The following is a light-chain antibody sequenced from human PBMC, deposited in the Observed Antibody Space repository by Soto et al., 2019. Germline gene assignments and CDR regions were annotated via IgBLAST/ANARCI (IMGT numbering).Light chain of an antibody. V-gene: IGKV1-27*01. CDR2: SAS. J-gene: IGKJ4*01. CDR3: QRYDDAPLT. Sequence: DIQMTQSPSSLSASVGDRVTMTCRASQDISNYLVWYQQQPGKVPKLLIYSASTLHSGVPSRFSGSGSGTDFTLSISSLQHEDVGTYYCQRYDDAPLTFGGGTKADIK. CDR1: QDISNY.